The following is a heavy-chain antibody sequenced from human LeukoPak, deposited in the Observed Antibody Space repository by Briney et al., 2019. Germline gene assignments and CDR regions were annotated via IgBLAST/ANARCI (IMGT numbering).Heavy chain of an antibody. CDR1: RFAFSQAW. V-gene: IGHV3-15*01. Sequence: PGGSLRLSCVASRFAFSQAWMSWVRQAPGKGLEWVGRIKSESDGGTKDYAAPVKGRFTISRDDSKNTLFLQMNSLQTEDTAVYYCTTSGWFDHWGQGTLVTVSS. CDR2: IKSESDGGTK. J-gene: IGHJ5*02. D-gene: IGHD1-26*01. CDR3: TTSGWFDH.